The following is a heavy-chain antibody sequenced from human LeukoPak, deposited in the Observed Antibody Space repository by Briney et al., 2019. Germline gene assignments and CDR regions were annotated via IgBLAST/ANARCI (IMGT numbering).Heavy chain of an antibody. V-gene: IGHV1-2*02. J-gene: IGHJ6*02. D-gene: IGHD4-17*01. CDR2: INPNSGGT. CDR1: GYTFTGFY. CDR3: ASPTVTNYYGMDV. Sequence: ASVKVSCKASGYTFTGFYIHWVRQAPGQGLEWMGWINPNSGGTNYAQKFQGRVTMTRDTSISTAYMELSRLRSDDTAVYYCASPTVTNYYGMDVWGQGTTVTVSS.